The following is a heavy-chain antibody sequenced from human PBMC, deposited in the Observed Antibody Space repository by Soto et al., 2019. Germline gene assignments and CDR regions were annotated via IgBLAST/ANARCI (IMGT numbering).Heavy chain of an antibody. D-gene: IGHD2-15*01. CDR1: GGTFSSYA. J-gene: IGHJ3*02. CDR3: ARDGTVVVVAANAFDI. CDR2: IIPIFGTA. V-gene: IGHV1-69*01. Sequence: QVQLVQSGAEVKKPGSSVKVSCKASGGTFSSYAISWVRQAPGQGLEWMGGIIPIFGTANYAQKFQGRVTITADESTSTAYMKLSSLRSEDTAVYYCARDGTVVVVAANAFDIWGQGTMVTVSS.